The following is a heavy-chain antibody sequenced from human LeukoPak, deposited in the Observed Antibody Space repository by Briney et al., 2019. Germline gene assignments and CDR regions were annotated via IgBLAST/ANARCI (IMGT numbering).Heavy chain of an antibody. J-gene: IGHJ4*02. CDR3: ASGSSPRGGTYYFDY. CDR2: IYSGGST. D-gene: IGHD3-10*01. CDR1: GFTVSSNY. V-gene: IGHV3-53*01. Sequence: GGSLRLSCAASGFTVSSNYMSWVRQAPGKGLDWVSVIYSGGSTYYADSVKCRFTISRDNSKNTLYLQMNSLRAEDTAVYYCASGSSPRGGTYYFDYWGQGTLVTVSS.